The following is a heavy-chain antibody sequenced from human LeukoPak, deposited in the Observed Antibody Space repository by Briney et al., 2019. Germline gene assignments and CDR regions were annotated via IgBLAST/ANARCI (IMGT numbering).Heavy chain of an antibody. CDR3: ARDARDGYNAYYYYGMDV. J-gene: IGHJ6*02. D-gene: IGHD5-24*01. Sequence: ASVKVSCKASGGTFSSYAISWVRQAPGQGLEWMGRIIPILGIANYAQKFQGRVTITADKSTSTTYMELSSLRSEDTAVYYCARDARDGYNAYYYYGMDVWGQGTTVTVSS. CDR1: GGTFSSYA. V-gene: IGHV1-69*04. CDR2: IIPILGIA.